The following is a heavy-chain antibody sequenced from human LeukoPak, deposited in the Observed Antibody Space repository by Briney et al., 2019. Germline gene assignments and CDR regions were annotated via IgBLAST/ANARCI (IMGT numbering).Heavy chain of an antibody. V-gene: IGHV3-64D*09. CDR2: ISSNGGST. CDR1: AFTFSSYA. D-gene: IGHD2-2*01. Sequence: PGGSLRLSCSASAFTFSSYAMHWVRQAPGQGLEYVSAISSNGGSTYYADSVKGRFTLSRDNSKNTLYLQMSSLRAEDTAVYYCVKALGYCSTTSCYFDYWGQGTLVTVSS. CDR3: VKALGYCSTTSCYFDY. J-gene: IGHJ4*02.